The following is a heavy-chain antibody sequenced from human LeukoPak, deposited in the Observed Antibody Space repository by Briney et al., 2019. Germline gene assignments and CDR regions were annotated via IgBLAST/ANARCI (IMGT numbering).Heavy chain of an antibody. V-gene: IGHV1-2*02. Sequence: ASVKVSCKASGYTFTGFYIHWVRQAPGQGLEWMGWINPNSGGTNFAQKFQGRVTMTRDTSISTAYMELSTLRSDDTAVYYCAKESSWGTVVTPGGPSAWGQGILVTVSS. CDR3: AKESSWGTVVTPGGPSA. J-gene: IGHJ5*02. CDR1: GYTFTGFY. CDR2: INPNSGGT. D-gene: IGHD4-23*01.